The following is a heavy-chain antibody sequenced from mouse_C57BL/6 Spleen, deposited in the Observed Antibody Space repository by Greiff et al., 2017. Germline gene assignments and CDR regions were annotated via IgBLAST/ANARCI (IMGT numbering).Heavy chain of an antibody. CDR1: GFTFSDYG. J-gene: IGHJ2*01. V-gene: IGHV5-17*01. D-gene: IGHD4-1*01. CDR3: ARGELLDY. Sequence: EVKLMESGGGLVKPGGSLKLSCAASGFTFSDYGMHWVRQAPEKGLEWVAYISSGSSTIYYADTVKGRFTISRDNAKNTLYLHMTSLRSEDTAVYYCARGELLDYWGQGTTLTVSS. CDR2: ISSGSSTI.